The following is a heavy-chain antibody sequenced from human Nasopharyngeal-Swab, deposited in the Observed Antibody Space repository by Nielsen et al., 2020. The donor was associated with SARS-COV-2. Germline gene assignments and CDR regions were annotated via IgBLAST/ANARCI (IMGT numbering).Heavy chain of an antibody. V-gene: IGHV1-18*01. J-gene: IGHJ4*02. D-gene: IGHD5-12*01. CDR3: ARGPIRGYSGYRKYDY. Sequence: ASVKVSCKASGYTFTSYGISWVRQAPGQGLEWMGWISAYNGNTNYAQKLQGRVTMTTDTSTSTAYMELRSLRSDDTAVYYCARGPIRGYSGYRKYDYWGQGTLVTVSS. CDR2: ISAYNGNT. CDR1: GYTFTSYG.